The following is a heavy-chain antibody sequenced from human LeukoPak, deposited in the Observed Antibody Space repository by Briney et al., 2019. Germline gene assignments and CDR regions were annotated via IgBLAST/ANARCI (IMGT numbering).Heavy chain of an antibody. V-gene: IGHV4-38-2*02. D-gene: IGHD6-6*01. Sequence: SETLSLTCTVSGGSISSDCYWGWIRQPPGKGPEWIGSVYHTGSTYYNPSLKSRVTISADTSKNQFSLKLSSVTAADTAVYYCARESSSSTYNWFDPWGQGTLVTVSS. CDR3: ARESSSSTYNWFDP. CDR2: VYHTGST. J-gene: IGHJ5*02. CDR1: GGSISSDCY.